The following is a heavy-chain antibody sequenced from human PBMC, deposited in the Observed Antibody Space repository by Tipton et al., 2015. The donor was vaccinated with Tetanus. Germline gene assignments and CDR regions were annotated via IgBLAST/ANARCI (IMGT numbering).Heavy chain of an antibody. Sequence: TLSLTCTVSGASISSGGYFWSWIRQHPGKGLEWIGYINYSGSTYFNPSLKSRVTISVDTSKNQFSLKLSSVTATDTAVYYCAAQIIPTDRGGWFDPRGQGTLVTVSS. D-gene: IGHD3-3*01. J-gene: IGHJ5*02. CDR3: AAQIIPTDRGGWFDP. V-gene: IGHV4-31*03. CDR1: GASISSGGYF. CDR2: INYSGST.